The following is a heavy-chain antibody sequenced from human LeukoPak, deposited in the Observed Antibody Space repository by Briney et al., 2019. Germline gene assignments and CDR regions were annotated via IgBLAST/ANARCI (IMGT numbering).Heavy chain of an antibody. CDR1: GFTFSNAW. Sequence: GGSLRLSCAASGFTFSNAWMSWVRQAPGKGLEWVGRIKSKTDGGTTDYAAPVKGRFTISRDDSKNTLYLQMNSLKTEDTAVYYCTRSVVPAAWGWGYYYYMDVWGKGTTVTISS. J-gene: IGHJ6*03. CDR2: IKSKTDGGTT. D-gene: IGHD2-2*01. CDR3: TRSVVPAAWGWGYYYYMDV. V-gene: IGHV3-15*01.